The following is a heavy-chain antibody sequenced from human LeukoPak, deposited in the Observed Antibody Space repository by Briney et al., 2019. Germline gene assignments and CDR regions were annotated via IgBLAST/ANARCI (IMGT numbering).Heavy chain of an antibody. J-gene: IGHJ4*02. CDR3: ARDHQGGVPTAMVPNDY. CDR2: INPNSGGT. Sequence: ASVKVSCKASGYTFTGYYMHWVRQAPGQGLEWMGWINPNSGGTNYAQKFQGRVTMTRDTSISTAYMELSRLRSDDTAVYYCARDHQGGVPTAMVPNDYWGQGTLVTVSS. V-gene: IGHV1-2*02. D-gene: IGHD5-18*01. CDR1: GYTFTGYY.